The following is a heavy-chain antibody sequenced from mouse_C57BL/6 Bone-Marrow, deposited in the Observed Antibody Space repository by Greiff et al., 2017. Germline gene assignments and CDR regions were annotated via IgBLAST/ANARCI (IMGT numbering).Heavy chain of an antibody. J-gene: IGHJ3*01. CDR3: ARPIYYYGSSYGSWFAY. Sequence: VQLQQPGAELVMPGASVKLSCKASGYSFTGYYMHWVKQSHGNILDWIGYIYPYNGVSSYNQKFKGKATLTVDKSSSTAYMELRSLTSEDSAVYYCARPIYYYGSSYGSWFAYWGQGTLVTVSA. CDR1: GYSFTGYY. D-gene: IGHD1-1*01. V-gene: IGHV1-31*01. CDR2: IYPYNGVS.